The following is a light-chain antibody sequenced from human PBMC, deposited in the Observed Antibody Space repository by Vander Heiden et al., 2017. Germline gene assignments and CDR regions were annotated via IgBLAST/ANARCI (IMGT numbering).Light chain of an antibody. V-gene: IGLV2-8*01. CDR2: EVS. CDR3: SSYTGSNNLI. CDR1: SNDVGGYNV. J-gene: IGLJ2*01. Sequence: QSALTQPPSASGSPGQSVTISGTGTSNDVGGYNVVSWYQHHPDKAPELMMYEVSKRPSGVPDRFSGSKSGDTASLTVSGLQAEDEADYYCSSYTGSNNLIFGGGAELTVL.